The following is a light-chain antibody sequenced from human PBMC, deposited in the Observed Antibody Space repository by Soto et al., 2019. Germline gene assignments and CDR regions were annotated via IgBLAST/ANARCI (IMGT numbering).Light chain of an antibody. Sequence: QSALTQPASVSGSPGQSITISCTGTSSDVGGYNYVSWYQQHPGKAPKLMIYDVSNRPSGVSNRFSGSRSGNTASLTISGLQAEDDADYYCRSYISSSTVVFGGGTKLTVL. J-gene: IGLJ2*01. V-gene: IGLV2-14*01. CDR2: DVS. CDR1: SSDVGGYNY. CDR3: RSYISSSTVV.